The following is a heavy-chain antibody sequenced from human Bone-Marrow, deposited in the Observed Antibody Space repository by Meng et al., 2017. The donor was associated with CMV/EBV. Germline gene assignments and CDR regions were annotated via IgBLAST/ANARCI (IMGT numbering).Heavy chain of an antibody. V-gene: IGHV3-23*01. Sequence: GESLKISCAASGFTFSSYEMNWVRQAPGKGLEWVSAISGSGGSTYYADSVKGRFTISRDNSKNTLYLQMNSLRAEDTAVYYCAKGFTYYYDSSGYYLDYWGQGTLVTVSS. CDR1: GFTFSSYE. J-gene: IGHJ4*02. CDR2: ISGSGGST. CDR3: AKGFTYYYDSSGYYLDY. D-gene: IGHD3-22*01.